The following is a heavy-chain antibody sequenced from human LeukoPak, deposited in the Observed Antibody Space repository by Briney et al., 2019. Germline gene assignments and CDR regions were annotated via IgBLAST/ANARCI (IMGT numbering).Heavy chain of an antibody. D-gene: IGHD6-6*01. V-gene: IGHV1-46*01. CDR2: INPSGGST. Sequence: GASVKVSCKASGYTFTSYYMHWVRQAPGQGLEWMGIINPSGGSTSYAQKFQGRVTMTRDMSTSTVYMELSSLRSEDTAVYYCARVGSSVIFDYWGQGTLVTVSS. CDR3: ARVGSSVIFDY. CDR1: GYTFTSYY. J-gene: IGHJ4*02.